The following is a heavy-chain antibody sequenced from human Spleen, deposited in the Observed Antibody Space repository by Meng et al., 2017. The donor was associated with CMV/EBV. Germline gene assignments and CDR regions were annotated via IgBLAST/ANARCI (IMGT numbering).Heavy chain of an antibody. V-gene: IGHV4-34*01. D-gene: IGHD3-10*01. CDR2: INHSGST. CDR3: ARGPTYYYGSGSYLNWFDP. Sequence: SFSGYYRSWIRQPPGKGLEWIGEINHSGSTNYNPSLKSRVTISVDTSKNQFSLKLSSVTAADTAVYYCARGPTYYYGSGSYLNWFDPWGQGTLVTVSS. J-gene: IGHJ5*02. CDR1: SFSGYY.